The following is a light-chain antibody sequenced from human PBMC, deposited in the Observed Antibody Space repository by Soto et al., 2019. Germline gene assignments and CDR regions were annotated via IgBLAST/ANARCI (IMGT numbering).Light chain of an antibody. J-gene: IGKJ2*01. CDR3: QQRSNWPPYT. V-gene: IGKV3-11*01. CDR2: DAS. CDR1: QSVSSY. Sequence: DIVLTQAPATLSFSPGERATLSCRASQSVSSYLAWYQQKPGQAPRLLIYDASNRATGIPARFSGSGSGTDFTLTISRLEPEDFAVYSCQQRSNWPPYTFGQGTKLEIK.